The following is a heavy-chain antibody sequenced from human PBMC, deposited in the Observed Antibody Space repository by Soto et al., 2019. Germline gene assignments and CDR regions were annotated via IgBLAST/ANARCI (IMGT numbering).Heavy chain of an antibody. CDR2: IYYSGST. CDR3: ARPHYYDFWSGYNGWFDP. J-gene: IGHJ5*02. V-gene: IGHV4-39*01. D-gene: IGHD3-3*01. CDR1: GGSISSSSYY. Sequence: SETLSLTCTVSGGSISSSSYYWGWIRQPPGKGLEWIGSIYYSGSTYYNPSLKSRVTISVDTSKNQFSLKLSSVTAADTAVYYCARPHYYDFWSGYNGWFDPWGQGTLVTVSS.